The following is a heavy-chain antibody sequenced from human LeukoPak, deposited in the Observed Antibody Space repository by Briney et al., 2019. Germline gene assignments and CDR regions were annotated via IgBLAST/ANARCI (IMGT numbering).Heavy chain of an antibody. CDR1: GFTFSSYG. Sequence: PGRPLRLSCVACGFTFSSYGMQWVRQAPEKVLEWVAVIWDDGSTNYYADSEKGRFTISGDNSKTTLFLQMNSLRAEDTAVYYCARTLTHGSITDWAYGGFDIWGQGTVVTVSS. CDR3: ARTLTHGSITDWAYGGFDI. J-gene: IGHJ3*02. D-gene: IGHD4/OR15-4a*01. V-gene: IGHV3-33*01. CDR2: IWDDGSTN.